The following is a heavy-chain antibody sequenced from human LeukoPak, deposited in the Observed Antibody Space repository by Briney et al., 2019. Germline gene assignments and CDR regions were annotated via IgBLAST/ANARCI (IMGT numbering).Heavy chain of an antibody. V-gene: IGHV3-23*01. D-gene: IGHD3-22*01. CDR3: AKMNAKYYDSSGYCVDY. CDR1: GFTFSSYA. Sequence: GGSLRLSCAASGFTFSSYAMGWVRQAPGKGLEWVSVVSGGGGSTYYADSVKGRFTISRDNSKNTLYLQMNSLRAEDTAVYYCAKMNAKYYDSSGYCVDYWGQGTLVTVSS. CDR2: VSGGGGST. J-gene: IGHJ4*02.